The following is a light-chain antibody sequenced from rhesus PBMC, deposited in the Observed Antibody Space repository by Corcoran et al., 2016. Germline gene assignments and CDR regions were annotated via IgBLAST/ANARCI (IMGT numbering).Light chain of an antibody. Sequence: DIQMTQSPSSLSASVGDRVTITCQASQSLSNFVNWYQQKPGTTPKLLIYRASSLQRGIPSRVSGSGAGTDFTRTISSLQPEDFATYYCQQGYNYPLTFGGGTKVELK. J-gene: IGKJ4*01. V-gene: IGKV1S9*01. CDR2: RAS. CDR1: QSLSNF. CDR3: QQGYNYPLT.